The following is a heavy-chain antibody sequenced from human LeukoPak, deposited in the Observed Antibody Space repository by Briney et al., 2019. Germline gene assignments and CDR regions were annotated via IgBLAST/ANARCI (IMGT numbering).Heavy chain of an antibody. CDR2: IKSRTDGGTT. J-gene: IGHJ4*02. D-gene: IGHD3-22*01. V-gene: IGHV3-15*01. Sequence: PGGSLTLSCAASGFTLNNAWMRWVRHAPGKGLEWVGRIKSRTDGGTTDYAAPVKGRFTISRDDSKSTLYLQMNSLKTKDTALYYCITFSMIVVVISDWGQGTLVTVSS. CDR1: GFTLNNAW. CDR3: ITFSMIVVVISD.